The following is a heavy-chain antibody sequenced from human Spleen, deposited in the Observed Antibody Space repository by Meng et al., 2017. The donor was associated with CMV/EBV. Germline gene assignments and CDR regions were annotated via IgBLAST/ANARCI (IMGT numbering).Heavy chain of an antibody. CDR3: ARDHYYDSSGYSNAFDI. V-gene: IGHV1-18*01. D-gene: IGHD3-22*01. CDR1: GYTFTNYG. J-gene: IGHJ3*02. CDR2: ISAYNGNT. Sequence: ASVKVSCKASGYTFTNYGITWVRQAPEHGLEWMGWISAYNGNTNYAQRVQGRLTLTTDTSTSTAYMDLRSLRSDDTAVYYCARDHYYDSSGYSNAFDIWGQGTMVTVSS.